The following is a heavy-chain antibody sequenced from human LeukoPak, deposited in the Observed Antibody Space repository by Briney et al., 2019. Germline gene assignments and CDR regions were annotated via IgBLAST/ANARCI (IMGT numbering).Heavy chain of an antibody. CDR1: GGSISRFY. V-gene: IGHV4-59*01. CDR3: ARVPLSGYSYGWFDY. D-gene: IGHD5-18*01. Sequence: SETLSLTCTVSGGSISRFYWSWIRQPPGKGLEWIGYIYYSGSTNYNPSLKSRVTISVDTSKNQFSLKLNSVTAGDTAVYYCARVPLSGYSYGWFDYWGQGTLVTVSS. J-gene: IGHJ4*02. CDR2: IYYSGST.